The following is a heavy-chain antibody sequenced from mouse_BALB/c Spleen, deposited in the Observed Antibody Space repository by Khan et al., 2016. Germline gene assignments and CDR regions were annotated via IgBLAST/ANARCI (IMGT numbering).Heavy chain of an antibody. Sequence: QVQLKESGPGLVAPSQSLSITCTVSGFSLTSYGVHWVRQPPGKGLEWLGVIWAGGSTNYNSALMSRLSISKDNSKSQVFLKMNSLQTDDTAMYYCARDSTTVVATSGFDYWGQGTTLTVSS. V-gene: IGHV2-9*02. CDR3: ARDSTTVVATSGFDY. CDR1: GFSLTSYG. CDR2: IWAGGST. D-gene: IGHD1-1*01. J-gene: IGHJ2*01.